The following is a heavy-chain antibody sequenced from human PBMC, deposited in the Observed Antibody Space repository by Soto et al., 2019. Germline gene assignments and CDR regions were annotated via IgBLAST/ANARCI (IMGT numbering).Heavy chain of an antibody. D-gene: IGHD6-19*01. J-gene: IGHJ4*02. CDR1: GFTFSSYW. Sequence: EVQLVESGGGLVQPGGSLRLSCAASGFTFSSYWMSWVRQAPGKGLEWVANIKQDGSEKYYVDSVKGRFTISRDNAKNSLYLQMNSLRAEDTAVYYCARDFGGSSGWYGLDYWGQGTLVTVSS. CDR2: IKQDGSEK. CDR3: ARDFGGSSGWYGLDY. V-gene: IGHV3-7*01.